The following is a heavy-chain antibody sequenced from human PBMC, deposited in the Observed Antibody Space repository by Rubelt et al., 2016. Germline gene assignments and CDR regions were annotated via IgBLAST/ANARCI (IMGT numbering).Heavy chain of an antibody. D-gene: IGHD1-26*01. V-gene: IGHV4-39*07. CDR1: GDSISRSSYY. J-gene: IGHJ3*01. CDR2: IYHTWTT. CDR3: ARDRLVGASDAFDF. Sequence: QLQLQESGPGLVKPWETLSLTCTVSGDSISRSSYYWGWIRQPPGKGLEWIGFIYHTWTTYYNPSLKSRVTISVDTSKNQFSRKLTSGTAADTAMYYCARDRLVGASDAFDFWGQGTMVTVSS.